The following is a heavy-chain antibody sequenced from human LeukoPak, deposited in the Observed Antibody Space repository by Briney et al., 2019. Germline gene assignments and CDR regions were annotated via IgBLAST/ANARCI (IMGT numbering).Heavy chain of an antibody. V-gene: IGHV3-33*01. Sequence: GRSLRLPCATSGFTFRNYGMHWVRQAPGKGLEWVAIIYYDGSNQYYADSVKGRFTISRDNSKNTLYLQLNSLRAEDTAMYYFARDRGQSYFDYWGQGTLVTVSS. CDR3: ARDRGQSYFDY. D-gene: IGHD3-10*01. CDR1: GFTFRNYG. J-gene: IGHJ4*02. CDR2: IYYDGSNQ.